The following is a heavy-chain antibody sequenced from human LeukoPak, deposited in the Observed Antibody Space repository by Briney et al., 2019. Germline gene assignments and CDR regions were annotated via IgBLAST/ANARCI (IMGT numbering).Heavy chain of an antibody. D-gene: IGHD1-7*01. J-gene: IGHJ4*02. Sequence: ASVKVSCKTSGYTFGSYGVSWVRQAPGQGLEWMGWISAYNGNTDYAQKFQGRITMTTDTSTSRADMELRSLRSDDTAVYYCARVHAYCGTSTTSCLDYWGQGTLVTVSS. CDR2: ISAYNGNT. CDR3: ARVHAYCGTSTTSCLDY. CDR1: GYTFGSYG. V-gene: IGHV1-18*01.